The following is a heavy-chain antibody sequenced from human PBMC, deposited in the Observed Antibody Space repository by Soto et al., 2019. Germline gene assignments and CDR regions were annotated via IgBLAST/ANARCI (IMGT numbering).Heavy chain of an antibody. CDR3: ARLRRDCSGGSCPPGVYYYYGMDV. J-gene: IGHJ6*02. D-gene: IGHD2-15*01. V-gene: IGHV1-69*13. CDR2: IIPIFGTA. Sequence: SVKVSCKASGGTFSSYAISWVRQAPGQGLEWMGGIIPIFGTANYAQKFQGRVTITADESTSTAYMELSSLRSEDTAVYYCARLRRDCSGGSCPPGVYYYYGMDVWGQGATVTVSS. CDR1: GGTFSSYA.